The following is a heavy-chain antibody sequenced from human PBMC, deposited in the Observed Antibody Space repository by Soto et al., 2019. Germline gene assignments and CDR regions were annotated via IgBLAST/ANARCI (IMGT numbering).Heavy chain of an antibody. J-gene: IGHJ4*02. CDR1: GGSISSGGYY. CDR2: IYNSGST. V-gene: IGHV4-31*03. CDR3: ARDLGLHGGTYYFDF. D-gene: IGHD1-7*01. Sequence: QVQLQESGPGLVKPSQTLSLTCTVSGGSISSGGYYWSWIRQHPGKGLEWIGYIYNSGSTSYNPSLKSRVTISVDTSKNQFSLKLSSVTAADTAVYFCARDLGLHGGTYYFDFWGQVTLVTVSS.